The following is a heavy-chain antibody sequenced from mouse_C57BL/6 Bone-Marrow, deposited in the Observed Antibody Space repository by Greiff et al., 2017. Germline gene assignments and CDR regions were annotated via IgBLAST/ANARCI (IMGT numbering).Heavy chain of an antibody. J-gene: IGHJ1*03. D-gene: IGHD1-1*01. CDR2: INSDGGSP. CDR1: EYEFPSHD. Sequence: EVQLQQSGGGLVQPGESLKLSCESNEYEFPSHDMSWVRKTPEKRLELVAAINSDGGSPYYPDTMERRFIISIDNTKKTRYLQMISLRSEDTALYYCARHITTVVARYFDVWGTGTTVTVSS. CDR3: ARHITTVVARYFDV. V-gene: IGHV5-2*01.